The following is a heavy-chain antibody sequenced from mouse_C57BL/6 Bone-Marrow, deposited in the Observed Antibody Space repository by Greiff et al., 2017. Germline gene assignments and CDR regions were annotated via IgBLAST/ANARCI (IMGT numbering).Heavy chain of an antibody. D-gene: IGHD1-1*01. CDR1: GFNIKDDY. Sequence: VQLQQSGAELVRPGASVKLSCTASGFNIKDDYMHWVKQRPEQGLEWIGWIDPENGDTEYASKFKGKATITADTSSNTAYLQLSSLTSEDTAVYYGTSIITTVVASDYWGQGTTLTVSS. J-gene: IGHJ2*01. CDR2: IDPENGDT. V-gene: IGHV14-4*01. CDR3: TSIITTVVASDY.